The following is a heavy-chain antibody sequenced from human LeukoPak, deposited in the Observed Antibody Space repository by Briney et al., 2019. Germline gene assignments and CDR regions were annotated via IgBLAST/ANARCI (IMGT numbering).Heavy chain of an antibody. Sequence: SETLSLTCTVSGGYINTYYWSWIRQTPGKGLEWIGYVYHSGSTNYNPSLKSRVTVSIATSKHQFSLKLSSVTPADTAVYYCARQGRLYYYDSSGPAYRNWFDPWGQGTLVTVSS. D-gene: IGHD3-22*01. CDR2: VYHSGST. CDR1: GGYINTYY. CDR3: ARQGRLYYYDSSGPAYRNWFDP. V-gene: IGHV4-59*01. J-gene: IGHJ5*02.